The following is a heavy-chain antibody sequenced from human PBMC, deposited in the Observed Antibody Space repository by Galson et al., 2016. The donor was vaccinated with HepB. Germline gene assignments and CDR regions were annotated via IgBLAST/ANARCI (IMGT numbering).Heavy chain of an antibody. V-gene: IGHV3-23*01. D-gene: IGHD3-10*01. CDR2: ISASGDYT. Sequence: SLRLSCAASGFTFNTYWMSWVRQAPGKGLEWVSGISASGDYTYYADSVKGRFTISRDNSKNTLHLQMDSLRTEDAAVYHCAKEQGTDEGWFGESDYWGQGTLVTVSS. J-gene: IGHJ4*02. CDR1: GFTFNTYW. CDR3: AKEQGTDEGWFGESDY.